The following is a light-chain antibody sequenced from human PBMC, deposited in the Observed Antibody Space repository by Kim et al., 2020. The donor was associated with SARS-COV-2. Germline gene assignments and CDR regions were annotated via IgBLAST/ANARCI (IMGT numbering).Light chain of an antibody. CDR1: SSDVGGYNY. J-gene: IGLJ1*01. CDR3: SSYAGSNKV. Sequence: QSALTQPPSASGSPGQSVTISCTGTSSDVGGYNYVSWYQQHPGKAPKLMIYEVSKRPSGVPDRFSGSKSGNTASLTVSGLQVEDEADYYCSSYAGSNKVFGTGTKVTVL. V-gene: IGLV2-8*01. CDR2: EVS.